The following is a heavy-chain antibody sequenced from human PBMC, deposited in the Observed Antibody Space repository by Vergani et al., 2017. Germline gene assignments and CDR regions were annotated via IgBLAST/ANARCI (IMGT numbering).Heavy chain of an antibody. CDR1: GFTFIMHA. CDR3: ARAYGRYDWFDY. CDR2: LSASDRRT. Sequence: EVQLLESGGDLVQPGGSLRLSCAASGFTFIMHAMSWVRQAPGKGLEWVSTLSASDRRTHYADSVKGRFTISRDNSKNTLYLQMNSLRVEDTAVYYCARAYGRYDWFDYWGQRTLVTVSS. V-gene: IGHV3-23*01. J-gene: IGHJ4*01. D-gene: IGHD1-20*01.